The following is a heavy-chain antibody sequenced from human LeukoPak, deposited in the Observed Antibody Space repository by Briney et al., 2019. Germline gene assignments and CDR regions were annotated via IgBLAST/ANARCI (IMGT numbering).Heavy chain of an antibody. CDR1: RFTFSSYS. CDR2: FSGGGDTI. D-gene: IGHD3-10*01. V-gene: IGHV3-48*04. Sequence: PGGSLRLSCVASRFTFSSYSMNWVRQAPGKGLEWVSFFSGGGDTIYYADSVKGRFTISRDNAKSSLYLQMNSLRAEDTALYYCASQNQHYGSGSYLGYWGQGTLVTVSS. CDR3: ASQNQHYGSGSYLGY. J-gene: IGHJ4*02.